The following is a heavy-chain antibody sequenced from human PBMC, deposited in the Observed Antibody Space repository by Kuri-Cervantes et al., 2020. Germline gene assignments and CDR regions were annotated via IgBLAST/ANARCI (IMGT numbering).Heavy chain of an antibody. Sequence: SETLSLTCTVSGGSVSSGSYYWSWIRQPPGKGLEWIGEINHSGSTNYNPSLKSRVTISVDTSKNQFSLKLSSVTAADTAVYYCAWGDGMDVWGQGTTVTVSS. CDR2: INHSGST. V-gene: IGHV4-61*01. CDR1: GGSVSSGSYY. D-gene: IGHD3-16*01. CDR3: AWGDGMDV. J-gene: IGHJ6*02.